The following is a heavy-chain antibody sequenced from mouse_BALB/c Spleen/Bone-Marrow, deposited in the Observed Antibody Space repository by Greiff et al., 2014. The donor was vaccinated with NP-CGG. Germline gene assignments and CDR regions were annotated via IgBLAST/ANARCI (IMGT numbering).Heavy chain of an antibody. Sequence: EVQLVESGPELVKPGASVKMSCKASGYTFTSYVMHWVKQKPGQGLEWIGYINPYNDGTKYNEKFNGKATLTSDKSSSTAYMELSSLTSEDSAVYYCARKVWYYAMDYWGQGTSVTVSS. V-gene: IGHV1-14*01. D-gene: IGHD2-10*02. CDR1: GYTFTSYV. J-gene: IGHJ4*01. CDR3: ARKVWYYAMDY. CDR2: INPYNDGT.